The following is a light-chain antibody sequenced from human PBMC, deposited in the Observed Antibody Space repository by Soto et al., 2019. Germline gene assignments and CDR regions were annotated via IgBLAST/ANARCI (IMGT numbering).Light chain of an antibody. CDR1: SSNIGAGYD. CDR3: QSYDSSLSGGV. Sequence: QSVLTQPPSVSGAPGQRVTISCTGSSSNIGAGYDVHWYQQLPGTAPKLLIYGNSNRPSGVPDRFSGSKSGTSASLAITGLQAEDEAYYYCQSYDSSLSGGVFGGGTQLTVL. CDR2: GNS. J-gene: IGLJ7*01. V-gene: IGLV1-40*01.